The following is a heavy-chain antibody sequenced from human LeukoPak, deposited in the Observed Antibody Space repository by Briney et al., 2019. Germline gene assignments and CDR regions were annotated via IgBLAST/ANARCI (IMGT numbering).Heavy chain of an antibody. D-gene: IGHD6-13*01. V-gene: IGHV3-53*01. CDR2: IYSGGST. CDR3: ARDPPGQAAGGTR. CDR1: GFSVGNNY. Sequence: GGSLRLSCAASGFSVGNNYMSWVRQAPGKGLEWVSVIYSGGSTNYADSVKGRFTISRDNSKNTLYLQMNSLRAEDTAVYYCARDPPGQAAGGTRWGQETLVTVSS. J-gene: IGHJ4*02.